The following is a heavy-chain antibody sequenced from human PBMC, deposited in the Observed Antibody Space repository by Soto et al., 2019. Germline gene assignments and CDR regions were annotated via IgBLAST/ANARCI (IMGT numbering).Heavy chain of an antibody. CDR1: GGSVSSGSYY. V-gene: IGHV4-61*01. J-gene: IGHJ6*02. CDR2: IYYSGST. CDR3: VRFVLFGSFQSRYYYYYGMDV. D-gene: IGHD3-16*01. Sequence: SETLSLTCTVSGGSVSSGSYYWSWIRQPPGKGLEWIGYIYYSGSTNYNPSLKSRVTISVDTSKNQFSLKLSSVTAADTAVYYCVRFVLFGSFQSRYYYYYGMDVWGQGTTVTVSS.